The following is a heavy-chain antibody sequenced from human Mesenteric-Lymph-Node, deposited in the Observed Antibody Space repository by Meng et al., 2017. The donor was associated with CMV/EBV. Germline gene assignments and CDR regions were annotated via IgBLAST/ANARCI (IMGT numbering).Heavy chain of an antibody. CDR2: IYSGGST. J-gene: IGHJ4*02. D-gene: IGHD2-2*02. CDR1: GFTFSNYA. V-gene: IGHV3-53*01. CDR3: ARVICSSTSCYTWYFDY. Sequence: GESLKISCAASGFTFSNYAMSWVRQAPGKGLEWVSVIYSGGSTYYADSVQGRFTISRDNSKNTLYLQMNSLRAEDTAVYYCARVICSSTSCYTWYFDYWGQGTLVTVSS.